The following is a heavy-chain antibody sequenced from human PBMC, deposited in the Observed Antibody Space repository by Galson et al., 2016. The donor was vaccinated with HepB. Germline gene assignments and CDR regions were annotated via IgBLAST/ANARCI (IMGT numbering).Heavy chain of an antibody. D-gene: IGHD1-26*01. J-gene: IGHJ4*02. CDR2: TDGTNK. CDR3: ATDPIVGVPDYFDY. V-gene: IGHV3-30-3*01. CDR1: GFTFSNYA. Sequence: SLRLSCAVSGFTFSNYAMHWVRQAPGKGLEWVAVTDGTNKYYADSVKGRFTISRDDSTRTLYLQMDRLRAEDTAVYYCATDPIVGVPDYFDYWGQGTLVTVSS.